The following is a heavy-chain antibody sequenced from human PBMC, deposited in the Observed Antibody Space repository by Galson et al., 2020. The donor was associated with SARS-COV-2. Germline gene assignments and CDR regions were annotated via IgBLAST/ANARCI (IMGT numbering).Heavy chain of an antibody. CDR2: INHSGST. CDR1: RGSIRSYY. Sequence: SQASETLSLTCTVSRGSIRSYYWGWIRQPPGKGLEWIGEINHSGSTNYNPSLKSRVTISVDTSKNQFSLKLSSVTAADTAVYYCARGPRYSSSWYGDRNWFDPWGQGTLVTVSS. V-gene: IGHV4-34*01. J-gene: IGHJ5*02. CDR3: ARGPRYSSSWYGDRNWFDP. D-gene: IGHD6-13*01.